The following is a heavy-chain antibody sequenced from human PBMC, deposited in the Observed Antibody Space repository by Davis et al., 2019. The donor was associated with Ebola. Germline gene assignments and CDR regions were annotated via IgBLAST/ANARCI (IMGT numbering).Heavy chain of an antibody. CDR3: TRGSTGS. J-gene: IGHJ5*02. CDR1: GFTFTDYW. CDR2: IKQDGSQT. V-gene: IGHV3-7*03. Sequence: GESLKISCGTSGFTFTDYWMSWVRQAPGKGLEWVANIKQDGSQTYHTDSVKGRFTISRDNAKNSLYLQMNSLRAEDTAVYYCTRGSTGSWGQGTLVTVSS. D-gene: IGHD2-8*02.